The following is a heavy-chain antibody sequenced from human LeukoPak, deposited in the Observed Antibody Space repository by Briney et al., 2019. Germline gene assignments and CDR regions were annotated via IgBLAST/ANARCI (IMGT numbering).Heavy chain of an antibody. CDR1: GFTFCSYE. J-gene: IGHJ6*03. CDR2: VSSSGSTI. Sequence: GGSLRLSCAASGFTFCSYEMNWVRQAPRKGLERVSYVSSSGSTIYYADSVKGRFTISRDNAKNSLYLQMNSLRAEDTAVYYCAELGITMIGGVWGKGTTVTIS. CDR3: AELGITMIGGV. D-gene: IGHD3-10*02. V-gene: IGHV3-48*03.